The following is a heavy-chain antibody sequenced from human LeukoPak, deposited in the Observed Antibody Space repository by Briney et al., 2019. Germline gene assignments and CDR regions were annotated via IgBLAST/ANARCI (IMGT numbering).Heavy chain of an antibody. D-gene: IGHD3-16*01. J-gene: IGHJ6*02. CDR2: IIPIFGTA. CDR1: GGTFSSYA. CDR3: ARPLGLGAKPHNYYYGMDV. V-gene: IGHV1-69*13. Sequence: SVKVSCKAPGGTFSSYAISWVRQAPGQGLEWMGGIIPIFGTANYAQKFQGRVTITADESTSTAYMELSSLRSEDTAVYYCARPLGLGAKPHNYYYGMDVWGQGTTVTVSS.